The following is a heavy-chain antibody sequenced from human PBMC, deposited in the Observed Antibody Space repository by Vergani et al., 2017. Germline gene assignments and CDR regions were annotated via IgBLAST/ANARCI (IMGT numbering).Heavy chain of an antibody. Sequence: QVQLQESGPGLVKTSQTLSLTCTVSGGSISSGDYYWSWIRQPPGKGLEWIGYIYYSGSTNYNPSLKSRVTISVDTSKNQFSLKLSSVTAADTAVYYCASVSGPKSRLWFREYITPCHYWGQGTLVTVSS. J-gene: IGHJ4*02. CDR1: GGSISSGDYY. CDR3: ASVSGPKSRLWFREYITPCHY. CDR2: IYYSGST. V-gene: IGHV4-30-4*01. D-gene: IGHD3-10*01.